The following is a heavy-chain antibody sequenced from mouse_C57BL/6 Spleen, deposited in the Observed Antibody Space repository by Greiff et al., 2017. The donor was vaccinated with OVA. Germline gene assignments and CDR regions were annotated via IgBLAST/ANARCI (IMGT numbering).Heavy chain of an antibody. J-gene: IGHJ3*01. CDR3: ARSGDGPTGFAY. Sequence: QVQLQQPGAELVKPGASVKLSCKASGYTFTSYWMHWVKQRPGRGLEWIGRIDPNSGGTKYNEKFKSKATLTVDKPSSTAYMQLISLTSEDSAVYYCARSGDGPTGFAYWGQGTLVTVSA. CDR2: IDPNSGGT. CDR1: GYTFTSYW. D-gene: IGHD2-3*01. V-gene: IGHV1-72*01.